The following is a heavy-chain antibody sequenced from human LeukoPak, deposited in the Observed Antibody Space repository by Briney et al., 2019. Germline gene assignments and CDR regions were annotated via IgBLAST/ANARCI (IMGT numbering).Heavy chain of an antibody. CDR3: AKYVSAKGPPYALYV. CDR1: GFTFSSYA. Sequence: PXGXLRLSCAASGFTFSSYAMQWVRQAPGKGLEWVSGISASCGSTLYAHSVMGRFTLSRDNSNNTLYLQINSLRAEHTAVYYCAKYVSAKGPPYALYVWGQGTTXTVXS. V-gene: IGHV3-23*01. D-gene: IGHD2/OR15-2a*01. CDR2: ISASCGST. J-gene: IGHJ6*02.